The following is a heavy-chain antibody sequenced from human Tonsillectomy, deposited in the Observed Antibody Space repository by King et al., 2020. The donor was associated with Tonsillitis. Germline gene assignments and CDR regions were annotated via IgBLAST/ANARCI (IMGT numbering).Heavy chain of an antibody. CDR3: ARLLSRWGGYSYSLGWFDP. CDR1: VGSFSGYY. J-gene: IGHJ5*02. V-gene: IGHV4-34*01. Sequence: VQLQQWGAGLLKPSETLSLTCAVYVGSFSGYYWSWIRQPPGKGLEWIGEINPSGSTNYSPSLKSRVTISVDTSKNQISLKLSSVTAADTAVYYCARLLSRWGGYSYSLGWFDPWGQGTLVTVSS. D-gene: IGHD5-18*01. CDR2: INPSGST.